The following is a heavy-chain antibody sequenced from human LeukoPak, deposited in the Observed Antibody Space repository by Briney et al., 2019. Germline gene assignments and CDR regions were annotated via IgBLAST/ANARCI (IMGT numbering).Heavy chain of an antibody. CDR3: AKDKGYSYGVEGEYFDY. D-gene: IGHD5-18*01. Sequence: GGSLRLSCAASGFTFSSYGMHWVRQAPGKGLEWVAFIRYDGSNKYYADSVKGRFTISRDNSKNTLYLQMNSLRAEDTAVYYCAKDKGYSYGVEGEYFDYWGQGTLVTVSS. CDR1: GFTFSSYG. V-gene: IGHV3-30*02. CDR2: IRYDGSNK. J-gene: IGHJ4*02.